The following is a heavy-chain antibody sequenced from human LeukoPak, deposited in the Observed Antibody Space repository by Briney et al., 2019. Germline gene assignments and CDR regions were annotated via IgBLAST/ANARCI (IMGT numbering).Heavy chain of an antibody. CDR3: ARGLPLGYYDSSGPSDWFDP. Sequence: SETLCLTCTVSGGSISSYYRSWIRQPAGKGLEWIGRIYTSGSTNYNPSLKSRVTMSVDTSKNQFSLKLSSVTAADTAVYYCARGLPLGYYDSSGPSDWFDPWGQGTLVTVSS. J-gene: IGHJ5*02. V-gene: IGHV4-4*07. CDR1: GGSISSYY. CDR2: IYTSGST. D-gene: IGHD3-22*01.